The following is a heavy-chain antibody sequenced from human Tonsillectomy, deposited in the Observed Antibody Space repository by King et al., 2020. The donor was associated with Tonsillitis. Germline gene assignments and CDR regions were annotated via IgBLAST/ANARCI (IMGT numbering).Heavy chain of an antibody. D-gene: IGHD2-15*01. CDR2: IYHSGST. J-gene: IGHJ4*02. Sequence: VQLQESGPGLVKPSETLSLTCTVSGYSISSGYYWGWIRQPPGKGLEWIGSIYHSGSTYYNPSLKSRVTISVDTSKNQFSLKLSSVTAADTAVYYCAKCSGGSCYSPKPPVHFDYWGQGTLVTVSS. CDR3: AKCSGGSCYSPKPPVHFDY. V-gene: IGHV4-38-2*02. CDR1: GYSISSGYY.